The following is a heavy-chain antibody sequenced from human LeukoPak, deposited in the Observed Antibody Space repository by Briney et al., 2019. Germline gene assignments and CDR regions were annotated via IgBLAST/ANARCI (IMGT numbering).Heavy chain of an antibody. D-gene: IGHD6-13*01. CDR2: INPNSGGT. CDR3: ARDGKGSSSWYEAWYFDL. J-gene: IGHJ2*01. Sequence: ASVKVSCKASGYTFTGYYMHWVRQAPGQGLEWMGWINPNSGGTNYAQKFQGRVTMTRDTSISTAYMELSRLRSDDTAVYYCARDGKGSSSWYEAWYFDLWGRGTLVTVSS. V-gene: IGHV1-2*02. CDR1: GYTFTGYY.